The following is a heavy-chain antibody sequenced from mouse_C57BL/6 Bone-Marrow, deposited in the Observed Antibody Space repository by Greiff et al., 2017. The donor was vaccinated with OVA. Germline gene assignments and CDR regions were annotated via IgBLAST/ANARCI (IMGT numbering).Heavy chain of an antibody. J-gene: IGHJ1*03. CDR1: GYTFTDYY. CDR2: IGPGSGST. D-gene: IGHD1-1*01. Sequence: QVQLQQSGAELVKPGASVKISCKASGYTFTDYYINWVKQRPGQGLEWIGKIGPGSGSTYYNEKFKGKATLTADKSSSTAYMQLSSLTSEDSAVYFCARSWDYYGSSYWYFDVWGTGTTVTVSS. V-gene: IGHV1-77*01. CDR3: ARSWDYYGSSYWYFDV.